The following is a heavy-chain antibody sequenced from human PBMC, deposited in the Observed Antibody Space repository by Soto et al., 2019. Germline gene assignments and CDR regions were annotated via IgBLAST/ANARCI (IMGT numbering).Heavy chain of an antibody. CDR2: INHSGST. J-gene: IGHJ4*02. V-gene: IGHV4-34*01. Sequence: SETLSLTCAVYGGSFSVYYWSWIRHPPGKGLEWIGEINHSGSTNYNPSLKSRVTISLDTSKGQFSLNLTSLTTADTAVYFCARGGNRYSNVASGVGGFDFWGQGSLVTVSS. CDR1: GGSFSVYY. CDR3: ARGGNRYSNVASGVGGFDF. D-gene: IGHD5-12*01.